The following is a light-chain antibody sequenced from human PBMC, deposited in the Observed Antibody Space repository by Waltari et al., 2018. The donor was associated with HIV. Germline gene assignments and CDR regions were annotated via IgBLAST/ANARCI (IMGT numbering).Light chain of an antibody. J-gene: IGKJ1*01. CDR3: QQYYSTPWT. CDR2: WAS. CDR1: QSVLYSSNNKNY. V-gene: IGKV4-1*01. Sequence: DIVRTQSQDSLAVSRGERATITCKSSQSVLYSSNNKNYLAWYQQKPGQPPKLLIYWASTRESGVPDRFSGSGSGTDFTLTISSLQAEDVAVYYCQQYYSTPWTFGQGTKVEIK.